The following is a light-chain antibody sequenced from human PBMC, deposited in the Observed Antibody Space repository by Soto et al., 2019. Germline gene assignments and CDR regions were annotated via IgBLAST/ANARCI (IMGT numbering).Light chain of an antibody. J-gene: IGKJ2*01. CDR2: WAS. CDR3: QQYYSPPYT. CDR1: QTILHNSNNKPC. Sequence: DIVMTQSPDSLAVSLGERATINCKSSQTILHNSNNKPCLTWYQQKAGQTPEILIYWASTRESGVPDRFSGSGSGTDFTLTISSLQAGDVAVYYCQQYYSPPYTFGQGTKLEIK. V-gene: IGKV4-1*01.